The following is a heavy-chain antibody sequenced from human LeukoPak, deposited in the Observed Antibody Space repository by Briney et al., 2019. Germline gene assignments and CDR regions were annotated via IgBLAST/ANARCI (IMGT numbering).Heavy chain of an antibody. Sequence: GGSLRLSCAASGFTFSSYAMHWVRQAPGKGLEWVAVISYDGSNKYYADSVKGRFTISRDNSKNTLYLQMNSLRAEDTAVYYCASGGGTEPPRYFDWHYWGQGTLVTVSS. V-gene: IGHV3-30*04. CDR3: ASGGGTEPPRYFDWHY. CDR2: ISYDGSNK. D-gene: IGHD3-9*01. CDR1: GFTFSSYA. J-gene: IGHJ4*02.